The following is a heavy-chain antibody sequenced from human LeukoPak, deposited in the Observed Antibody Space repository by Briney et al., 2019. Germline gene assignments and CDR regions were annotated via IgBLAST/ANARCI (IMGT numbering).Heavy chain of an antibody. J-gene: IGHJ5*02. CDR3: ARDLTGDEGWFDP. D-gene: IGHD7-27*01. V-gene: IGHV4-59*01. Sequence: SETLSLTCTVSGGSISSYYWSWIRQPPGKGLEWIGYIYYSGSTNYNPSLKSRVTISVDTSKNQFSLKLSSVTAADTAVYYCARDLTGDEGWFDPWGQGTLVTVSS. CDR2: IYYSGST. CDR1: GGSISSYY.